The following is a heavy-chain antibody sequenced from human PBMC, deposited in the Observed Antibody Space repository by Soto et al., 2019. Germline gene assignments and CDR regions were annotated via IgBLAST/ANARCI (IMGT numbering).Heavy chain of an antibody. J-gene: IGHJ4*02. V-gene: IGHV3-7*01. CDR3: ARLRTGY. CDR1: GFTFSNYW. CDR2: IKQDGSEK. Sequence: EVQLVESGGGLVQPGGSLRLSCAASGFTFSNYWMNWVRQAPGKGLEWVANIKQDGSEKYYVDSVKGRFTISRDNANNSLYLQMNSLRAEDTAVYYCARLRTGYWGQGTLVTVSS.